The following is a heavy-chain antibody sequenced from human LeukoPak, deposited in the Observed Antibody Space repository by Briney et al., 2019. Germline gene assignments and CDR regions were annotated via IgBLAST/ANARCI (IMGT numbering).Heavy chain of an antibody. CDR3: ARGMIADYFDY. Sequence: SETLSLTCTVSGGSISSGGYYWSWIRQHLGKGLEWIGYIYYSGSTYYNPSLKSRVTISVDTSKNQFSLKLSSVTAADTAVYYCARGMIADYFDYWGQGTLVTVSS. D-gene: IGHD3-22*01. J-gene: IGHJ4*02. V-gene: IGHV4-31*03. CDR1: GGSISSGGYY. CDR2: IYYSGST.